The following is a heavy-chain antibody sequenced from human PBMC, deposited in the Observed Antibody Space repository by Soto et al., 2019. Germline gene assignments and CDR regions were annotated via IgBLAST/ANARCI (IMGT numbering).Heavy chain of an antibody. Sequence: GGSLRLSCAASGFTFRSYGMHWVRQAPGKGLAWVAVISYDGSNKYYADSVKGRFTISGDNSKNTLYLQMNSLRAEDRAVYYGAKDSWKGITGTAAEYDYYGRDVWGQGTTVTVSS. J-gene: IGHJ6*02. V-gene: IGHV3-30*18. CDR2: ISYDGSNK. CDR1: GFTFRSYG. D-gene: IGHD1-7*01. CDR3: AKDSWKGITGTAAEYDYYGRDV.